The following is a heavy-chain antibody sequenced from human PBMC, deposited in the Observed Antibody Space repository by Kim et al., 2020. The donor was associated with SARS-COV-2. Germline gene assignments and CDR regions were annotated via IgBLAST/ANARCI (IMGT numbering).Heavy chain of an antibody. CDR1: GFTFSNAW. Sequence: GGSLRLSCAASGFTFSNAWMSWVRQAPGKGLEWVGRIKSKTDGGKTDYAARGKGRFTISRDDSKNTLYLQMNSLKTEDTAVYYCTTEFQLGFGELFPYNWFDPWGQGTLVTVSS. CDR3: TTEFQLGFGELFPYNWFDP. J-gene: IGHJ5*02. CDR2: IKSKTDGGKT. D-gene: IGHD3-10*01. V-gene: IGHV3-15*01.